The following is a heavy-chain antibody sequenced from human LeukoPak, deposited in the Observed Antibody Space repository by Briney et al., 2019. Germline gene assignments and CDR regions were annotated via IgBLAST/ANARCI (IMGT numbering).Heavy chain of an antibody. J-gene: IGHJ4*02. D-gene: IGHD5-18*01. CDR3: ARGRFLGIQLWLPDY. CDR2: XNPNSGNT. V-gene: IGHV1-8*01. Sequence: WMGWXNPNSGNTGYAQKFQGRVTMTRNTSISTAYMELSSLRSEDTAVYYCARGRFLGIQLWLPDYWGQGTLVTVSS.